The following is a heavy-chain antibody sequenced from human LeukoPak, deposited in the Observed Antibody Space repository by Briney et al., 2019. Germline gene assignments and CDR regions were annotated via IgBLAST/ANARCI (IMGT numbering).Heavy chain of an antibody. CDR2: IYSGGST. CDR1: GFPFSSNY. Sequence: PWGSLRPSCAALGFPFSSNYMKWVRQAPGKGLEWVSVIYSGGSTYYADSVKGRFTISRDNSKNTLYLQMNSLRAEDTAVYYCAREAVTRNYFDYWGQGTLVTVSS. J-gene: IGHJ4*02. V-gene: IGHV3-53*01. D-gene: IGHD4-17*01. CDR3: AREAVTRNYFDY.